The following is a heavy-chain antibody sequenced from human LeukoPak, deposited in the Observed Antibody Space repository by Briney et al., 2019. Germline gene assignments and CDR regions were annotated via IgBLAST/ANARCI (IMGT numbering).Heavy chain of an antibody. J-gene: IGHJ6*03. V-gene: IGHV1-69*13. CDR2: IIPIFGAA. Sequence: SVKVSCKASGGTFSSYAISWVRQAPGQGLEWMGGIIPIFGAANYAQKFQGRVTITADESTSTAYMELSSLRSEDTAVYYCARDQYYYGSGRVYYYYMDVWGKGTTVTISS. CDR3: ARDQYYYGSGRVYYYYMDV. CDR1: GGTFSSYA. D-gene: IGHD3-10*01.